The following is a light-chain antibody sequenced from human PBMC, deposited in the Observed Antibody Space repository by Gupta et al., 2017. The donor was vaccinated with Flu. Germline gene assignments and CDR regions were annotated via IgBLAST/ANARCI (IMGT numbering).Light chain of an antibody. CDR2: KAS. V-gene: IGKV1-5*03. CDR1: QSIGVW. CDR3: QQYNSYPYT. J-gene: IGKJ2*01. Sequence: DVQMTQSPSTLSASVGDRVTITCRASQSIGVWLAWYQQKPGKPTNLLIHKASASDSGVPSRFSGSGSGTDFTLTISGLQPEDFGTYFCQQYNSYPYTFGLGTRVEI.